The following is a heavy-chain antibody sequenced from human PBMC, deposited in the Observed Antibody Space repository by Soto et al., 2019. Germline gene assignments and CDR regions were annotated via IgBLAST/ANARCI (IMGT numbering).Heavy chain of an antibody. J-gene: IGHJ4*02. CDR3: ARLPGATTWLDY. Sequence: QLQLQESGPGLVKPSETLSLTCTVSGGSISSSSYYWGWIRQPPGKGLEWIGSIYYSGSTYYNPSLKSRVTISVDTSKNQFSLKLSSVTAADTAVYYCARLPGATTWLDYWGQGTLVTVSS. CDR2: IYYSGST. V-gene: IGHV4-39*01. D-gene: IGHD1-26*01. CDR1: GGSISSSSYY.